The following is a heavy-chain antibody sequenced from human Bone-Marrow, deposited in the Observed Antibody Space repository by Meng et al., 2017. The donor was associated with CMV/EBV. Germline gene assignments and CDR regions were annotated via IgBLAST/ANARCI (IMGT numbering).Heavy chain of an antibody. CDR2: VSASGNTM. CDR3: AKVPYGSGADDF. D-gene: IGHD3-10*01. J-gene: IGHJ4*02. Sequence: GESLKISCAASGFTFSDYYMSWIRQAPGKGLEWVSYVSASGNTMYYADSVKGRFTISRDSAKNSLYLQMNSLRAEDTAVYYCAKVPYGSGADDFWGQGTLVTVSS. V-gene: IGHV3-11*04. CDR1: GFTFSDYY.